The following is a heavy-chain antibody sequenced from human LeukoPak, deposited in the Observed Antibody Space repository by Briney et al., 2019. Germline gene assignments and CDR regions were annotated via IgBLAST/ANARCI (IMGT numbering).Heavy chain of an antibody. CDR1: GYTFTGYY. D-gene: IGHD2-2*03. CDR3: AREGEGGYCSSTSCYGLAP. J-gene: IGHJ4*02. V-gene: IGHV1-2*02. CDR2: INPNSGGT. Sequence: WASVKVSCTASGYTFTGYYMHWVRQAPGQGLEWMGWINPNSGGTNYAQKFQGRVTMTRDTSISTAYMELSRLRSDDTAVYYCAREGEGGYCSSTSCYGLAPWGQGTLVTVSS.